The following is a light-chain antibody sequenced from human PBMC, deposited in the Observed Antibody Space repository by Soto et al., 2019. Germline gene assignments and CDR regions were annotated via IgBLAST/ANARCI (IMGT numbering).Light chain of an antibody. V-gene: IGLV1-40*01. CDR2: GNR. CDR1: NFNLGAGYD. CDR3: SAYDYSLTAFV. Sequence: QSVLTQPPSVSGAPGQRVTISCTGNNFNLGAGYDVHWYQQLPGAAPKLVIFGNRNRPSGVPERFSGSKSGTSASLAITGLQAEDEADYYCSAYDYSLTAFVFGGGTKLTVL. J-gene: IGLJ3*02.